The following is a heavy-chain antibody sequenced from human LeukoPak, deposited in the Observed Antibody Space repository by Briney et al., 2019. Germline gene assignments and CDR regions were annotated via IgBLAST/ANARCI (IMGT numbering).Heavy chain of an antibody. CDR1: GFTFSSYA. Sequence: GGSLRLSCAASGFTFSSYAMSWVRQAPGKGLEWVSAISGSGGSTYYADSMKGRFTISRDNSKNTLYLQMNSLRAEDTAVYYCARVQSSIGWFVDYWGQGTLVTVSS. D-gene: IGHD6-19*01. J-gene: IGHJ4*02. CDR3: ARVQSSIGWFVDY. CDR2: ISGSGGST. V-gene: IGHV3-23*01.